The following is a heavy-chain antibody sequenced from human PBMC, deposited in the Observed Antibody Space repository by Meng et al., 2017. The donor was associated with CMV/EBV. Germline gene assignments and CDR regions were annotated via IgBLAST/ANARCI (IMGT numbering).Heavy chain of an antibody. CDR3: ARDLHTYDFWSGYRIYYYYYYGMDV. J-gene: IGHJ6*02. D-gene: IGHD3-3*01. V-gene: IGHV3-48*03. Sequence: GGSLRRSCAASGFTFSSYERNCVHQAPGKGLGWVSYISSSGSTIYYADSVKGRFTISRDNAKNSLYLQMNSLRAEDTAVYYCARDLHTYDFWSGYRIYYYYYYGMDVWGQGTTVTVSS. CDR1: GFTFSSYE. CDR2: ISSSGSTI.